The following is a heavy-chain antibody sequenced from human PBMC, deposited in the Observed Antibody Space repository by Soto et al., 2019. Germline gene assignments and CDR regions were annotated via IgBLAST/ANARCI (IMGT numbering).Heavy chain of an antibody. CDR3: AREAPTYGSGRPDAFDI. D-gene: IGHD3-10*01. Sequence: ASVKVSCKASNYIFGAFGISWVRQAPGQGLEWMGWITPYNGNTRYAEKFQDRVTMTADTSTTTAYMEVRSLTSDDTAVYYCAREAPTYGSGRPDAFDIWGQGTMVTVSS. CDR2: ITPYNGNT. V-gene: IGHV1-18*01. J-gene: IGHJ3*02. CDR1: NYIFGAFG.